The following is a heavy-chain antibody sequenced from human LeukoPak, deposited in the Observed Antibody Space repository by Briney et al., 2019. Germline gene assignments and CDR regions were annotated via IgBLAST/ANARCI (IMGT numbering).Heavy chain of an antibody. V-gene: IGHV1-69*04. CDR2: IIPILGIA. D-gene: IGHD2-21*02. Sequence: SVKVSCKASGGTFSSYTISWVRQAPGQGLEWMGRIIPILGIANYAQKFQGRVTITADKSTSTAYMELSSLRSEDTAVYYCARDLFAYCGGDCYFVDPWGQGTLVTVSS. J-gene: IGHJ5*02. CDR3: ARDLFAYCGGDCYFVDP. CDR1: GGTFSSYT.